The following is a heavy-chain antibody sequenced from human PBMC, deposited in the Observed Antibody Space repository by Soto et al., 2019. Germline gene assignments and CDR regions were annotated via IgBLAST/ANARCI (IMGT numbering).Heavy chain of an antibody. CDR1: GFTFSSYW. V-gene: IGHV3-74*01. Sequence: GGSLRLSCAASGFTFSSYWMHWVRQAPGKGLVWVLRISSDGSSTSYADSVKGRFTISRDNAKNTLYLQMNSLRAEDTAVYYCARDVGEYYDFWSGYGMDVWGQGTTVTVSS. CDR2: ISSDGSST. D-gene: IGHD3-3*01. J-gene: IGHJ6*02. CDR3: ARDVGEYYDFWSGYGMDV.